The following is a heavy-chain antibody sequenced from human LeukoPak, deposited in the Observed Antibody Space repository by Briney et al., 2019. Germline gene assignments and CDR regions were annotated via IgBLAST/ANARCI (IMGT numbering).Heavy chain of an antibody. J-gene: IGHJ5*02. CDR2: FDPEDGET. CDR3: ATVYCSSTSCSRFDP. Sequence: GASVKVSCKVSGYTLTELSMHWVRQAPGKGVGWMGGFDPEDGETIYARKFQGRVTMTEDTSTDTAYMALSSLRSEDTAVYYCATVYCSSTSCSRFDPWGQGTLVTVSS. V-gene: IGHV1-24*01. D-gene: IGHD2-2*01. CDR1: GYTLTELS.